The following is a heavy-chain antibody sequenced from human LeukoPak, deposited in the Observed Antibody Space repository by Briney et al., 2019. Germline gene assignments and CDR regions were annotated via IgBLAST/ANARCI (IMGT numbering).Heavy chain of an antibody. J-gene: IGHJ4*02. CDR2: ITNDGSRT. CDR3: ARDLGGPDY. CDR1: AFTFSEYW. D-gene: IGHD3-16*01. Sequence: GGSLRLSCTASAFTFSEYWMHWARQPPGKGLVWVSRITNDGSRTEYADSVKGRFTISRDNAKNTLYLQMDSLRPEDTAVYYCARDLGGPDYWGQGTLVTVSS. V-gene: IGHV3-74*03.